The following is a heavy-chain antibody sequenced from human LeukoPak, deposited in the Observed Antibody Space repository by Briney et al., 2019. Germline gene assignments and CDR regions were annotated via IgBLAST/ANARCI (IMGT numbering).Heavy chain of an antibody. D-gene: IGHD2-21*02. CDR2: ISGSGGST. J-gene: IGHJ4*02. V-gene: IGHV3-23*01. CDR3: AREGGVVTTIVFDY. CDR1: GFTFSSYA. Sequence: PGGSLRLSCAASGFTFSSYAMSWVRQAPGKGLEWVSAISGSGGSTYYADSVKGRFTISRDNAKDTLYLQMNSLRAEDTAVYYCAREGGVVTTIVFDYWGQGTLVTVSS.